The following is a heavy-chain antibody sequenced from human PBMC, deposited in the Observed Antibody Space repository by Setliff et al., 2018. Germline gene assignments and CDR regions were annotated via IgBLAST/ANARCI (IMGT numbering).Heavy chain of an antibody. J-gene: IGHJ6*03. V-gene: IGHV1-8*01. D-gene: IGHD3-10*01. Sequence: ASVKVSCKASGYTFTSYDINWVRQATGQGLEWMGWMNPNSGNTGYAQKFQGRVTMTRNTSISTAYMELSSLRGEDTAVYYCAKELWPDTRYYYMDLWGKGTTVTVSS. CDR2: MNPNSGNT. CDR3: AKELWPDTRYYYMDL. CDR1: GYTFTSYD.